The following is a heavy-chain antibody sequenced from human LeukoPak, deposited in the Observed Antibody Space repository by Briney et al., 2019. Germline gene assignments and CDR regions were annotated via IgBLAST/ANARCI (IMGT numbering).Heavy chain of an antibody. V-gene: IGHV1-8*03. Sequence: RASVKVSCKASGYTFTSYDINWVRQATGQGLEWMGWMNPNSGNIGYAQKFQGRVTITRNTSISTAYMELSSLRSEDTAVYYCARASSSIASLALTLTDYYYMDVWGKGTTVTVSS. D-gene: IGHD6-6*01. CDR2: MNPNSGNI. J-gene: IGHJ6*03. CDR3: ARASSSIASLALTLTDYYYMDV. CDR1: GYTFTSYD.